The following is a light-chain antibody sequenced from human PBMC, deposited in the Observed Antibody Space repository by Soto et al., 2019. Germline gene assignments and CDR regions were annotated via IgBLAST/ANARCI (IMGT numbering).Light chain of an antibody. CDR2: EVT. Sequence: SALTQPPSASGSPGQSVTISCTGTSSDVGNYNYVSWYQQHPGKAPKLLIYEVTKRPSGVPDRFSGSKSDNTASLTVSGLQAEDEADYYCISYAGSDNLVVGGGTQLTVL. CDR1: SSDVGNYNY. J-gene: IGLJ2*01. V-gene: IGLV2-8*01. CDR3: ISYAGSDNLV.